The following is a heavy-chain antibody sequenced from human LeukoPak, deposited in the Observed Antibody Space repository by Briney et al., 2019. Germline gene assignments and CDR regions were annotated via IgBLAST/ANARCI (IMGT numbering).Heavy chain of an antibody. CDR3: AGELKQQLVPYNWFDP. D-gene: IGHD6-13*01. CDR2: IYYSGST. V-gene: IGHV4-61*05. CDR1: GGSISSSSYY. J-gene: IGHJ5*02. Sequence: SETLCLTCTVSGGSISSSSYYWGWSRQPPGKGLEGIGYIYYSGSTNHNPSLKPRVTISLDTSKNQLSLKLSSLTAADTAVYYCAGELKQQLVPYNWFDPWGQGTLVTVSS.